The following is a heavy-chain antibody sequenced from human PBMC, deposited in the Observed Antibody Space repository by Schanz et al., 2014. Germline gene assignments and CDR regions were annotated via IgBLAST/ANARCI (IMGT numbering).Heavy chain of an antibody. CDR3: ARPLGPNYYYYGLDV. CDR1: GFSFGSYA. V-gene: IGHV3-74*02. Sequence: EVQLVESGGGLVQRGGSLRLSCAASGFSFGSYAMSWVRQAPGKGLVWVSRINSDGSTTIYADSVKGRFTISRDNAKNTLYLQMNSLRAEDTAVYYCARPLGPNYYYYGLDVWGQGTTVTVSS. CDR2: INSDGSTT. J-gene: IGHJ6*02.